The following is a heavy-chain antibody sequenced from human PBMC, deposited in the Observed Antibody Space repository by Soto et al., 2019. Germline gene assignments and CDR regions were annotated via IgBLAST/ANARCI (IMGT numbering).Heavy chain of an antibody. CDR1: GYTFTSYG. J-gene: IGHJ6*04. D-gene: IGHD4-17*01. CDR3: ARDGGDYSEYYYYSGRDL. Sequence: ASVKVSCKASGYTFTSYGISWVRQAPGQGLEWMGWISAYNGNTNYAQKLQGRVTMTTDTSTSTAYMELRSLRSDDTAVYYCARDGGDYSEYYYYSGRDLGGKGPTVTVSS. CDR2: ISAYNGNT. V-gene: IGHV1-18*01.